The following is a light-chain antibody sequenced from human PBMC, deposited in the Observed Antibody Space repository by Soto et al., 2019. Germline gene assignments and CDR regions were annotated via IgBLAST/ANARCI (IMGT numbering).Light chain of an antibody. Sequence: EIVLTQSPATLSLSPGERATLSCRASQSVSSNYLAWYQQKPGQAPRLLIFAASSRNAGIPDRFSGSGSGTDFTLTIRSLEPEDFAVYHCQQYGSSPRTFGQGTKVEIK. CDR1: QSVSSNY. J-gene: IGKJ1*01. V-gene: IGKV3-20*01. CDR2: AAS. CDR3: QQYGSSPRT.